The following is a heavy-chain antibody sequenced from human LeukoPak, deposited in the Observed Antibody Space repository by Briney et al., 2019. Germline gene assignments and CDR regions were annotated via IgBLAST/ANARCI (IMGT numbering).Heavy chain of an antibody. Sequence: ASVKVSCKASGYTFTGYYMHWVRQAPGQGLEWMGWINPNSGGTNYAQKFQGRVTMTRDTSISTAYMELSRLRSDDTAVYYCARAPNRNYDFWRAPFDPWGQGTLVTVSS. CDR2: INPNSGGT. CDR1: GYTFTGYY. CDR3: ARAPNRNYDFWRAPFDP. D-gene: IGHD3-3*01. V-gene: IGHV1-2*02. J-gene: IGHJ5*02.